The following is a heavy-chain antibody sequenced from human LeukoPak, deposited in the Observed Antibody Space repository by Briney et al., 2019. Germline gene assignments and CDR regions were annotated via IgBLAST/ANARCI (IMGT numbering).Heavy chain of an antibody. CDR1: GDSVSSNSAA. V-gene: IGHV6-1*01. Sequence: SQTLSLTCAISGDSVSSNSAAWNWIRQSPSRGLEWLGRTYYRSKWYNDHAVSVKSRISINADTSKNQFSLQLNSVTPEDTAVYDCARDLGGRIGPLFDYWGQGKLVTVSS. J-gene: IGHJ4*02. D-gene: IGHD1-26*01. CDR2: TYYRSKWYN. CDR3: ARDLGGRIGPLFDY.